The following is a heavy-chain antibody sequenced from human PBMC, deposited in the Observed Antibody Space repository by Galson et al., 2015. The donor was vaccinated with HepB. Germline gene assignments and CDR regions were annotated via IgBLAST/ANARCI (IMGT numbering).Heavy chain of an antibody. D-gene: IGHD3-22*01. J-gene: IGHJ6*02. V-gene: IGHV1-69*06. CDR2: IIPIFGTA. CDR1: GGTFSSYA. CDR3: ARATYYYDSSGYYGYYYYGMDV. Sequence: SVKVSCKASGGTFSSYAISWVRQASGQGLEWMGGIIPIFGTANYAQKFQGRVTITADKSTSTAYMELSSLRSEDTAVYYCARATYYYDSSGYYGYYYYGMDVWGQGTTVTVSS.